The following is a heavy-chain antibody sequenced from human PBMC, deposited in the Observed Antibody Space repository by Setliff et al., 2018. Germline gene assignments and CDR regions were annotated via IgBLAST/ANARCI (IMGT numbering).Heavy chain of an antibody. CDR3: ARFGGSCSSSSCYASDL. Sequence: ASVKVSCKASGYTFSTYGLHWVRQAPGQGPEWMGMIITNTGKTSYAQKFQGRVTMTTDTSTGTGYMELRSLRSDDTAGYFCARFGGSCSSSSCYASDLWGQGTMVTVSS. J-gene: IGHJ3*01. V-gene: IGHV1-18*01. CDR2: IITNTGKT. CDR1: GYTFSTYG. D-gene: IGHD2-2*01.